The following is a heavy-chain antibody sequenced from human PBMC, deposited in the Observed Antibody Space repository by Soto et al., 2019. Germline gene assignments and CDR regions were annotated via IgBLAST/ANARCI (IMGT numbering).Heavy chain of an antibody. V-gene: IGHV3-23*01. Sequence: GGSLRLSCAASGFTFSSYAMSWVRQAPGKGLEWVSAISGSGGSTYYADSVKGRFTISRDNSKNTLYLQMNSLRAEDTAVYYCAKDRDGVVVMYYFDYWGQGTLVTVSS. CDR3: AKDRDGVVVMYYFDY. D-gene: IGHD3-22*01. CDR1: GFTFSSYA. J-gene: IGHJ4*02. CDR2: ISGSGGST.